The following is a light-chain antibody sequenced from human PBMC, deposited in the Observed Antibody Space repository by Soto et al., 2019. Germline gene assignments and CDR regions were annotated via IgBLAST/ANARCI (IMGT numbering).Light chain of an antibody. CDR1: QSISSY. CDR2: GAS. CDR3: QQYNKWPLT. V-gene: IGKV3-15*01. Sequence: EMVMTQSPATLSVSPGKRATLSCRASQSISSYLAWYQQKPGQGPRLLIYGASTRATGIPARFSGSGSGTEFTLTISSLQSEDFAVYYCQQYNKWPLTFGQGTKLEIK. J-gene: IGKJ2*01.